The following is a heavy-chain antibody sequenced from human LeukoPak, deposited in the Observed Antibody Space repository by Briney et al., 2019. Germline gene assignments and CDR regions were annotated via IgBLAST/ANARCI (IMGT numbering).Heavy chain of an antibody. CDR2: INHSGST. CDR1: GGSFSGYY. CDR3: ARGAMVRGTLDY. Sequence: SETLSFTCAVYGGSFSGYYWSWIRQPPGKGLEWIGEINHSGSTNYNPSLKSRVTISVDTSKNQFSLKLSSVTAADTAVYYCARGAMVRGTLDYWGQGTLVTVSS. V-gene: IGHV4-34*01. D-gene: IGHD3-10*01. J-gene: IGHJ4*02.